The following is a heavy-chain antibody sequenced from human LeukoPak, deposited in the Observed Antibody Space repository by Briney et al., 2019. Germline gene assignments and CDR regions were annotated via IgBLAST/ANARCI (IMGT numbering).Heavy chain of an antibody. CDR1: GYTSTGYY. Sequence: ASVKVSCKASGYTSTGYYMHWVRQAPGQGLEWMGWINPNSGGTNYAQKFQGRVTMTRDTSISTAYMELSRLRSDDTAVYYCARGRLAAAGRNWFDPWGQGTLVTVSS. J-gene: IGHJ5*02. CDR2: INPNSGGT. D-gene: IGHD6-13*01. V-gene: IGHV1-2*02. CDR3: ARGRLAAAGRNWFDP.